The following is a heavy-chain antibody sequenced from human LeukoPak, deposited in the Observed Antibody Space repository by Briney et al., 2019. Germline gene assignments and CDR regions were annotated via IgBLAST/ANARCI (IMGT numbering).Heavy chain of an antibody. CDR2: IYTSGST. Sequence: SETLSLTCTVSGGSISSGSYYWSWIRQPPGKGLEWIGRIYTSGSTNHNPSLKSRVTISVDTSKNQFSLKLSSVTAADTAVYYCARGLGFDYWGQGILVTVSS. CDR3: ARGLGFDY. CDR1: GGSISSGSYY. J-gene: IGHJ4*02. D-gene: IGHD7-27*01. V-gene: IGHV4-61*02.